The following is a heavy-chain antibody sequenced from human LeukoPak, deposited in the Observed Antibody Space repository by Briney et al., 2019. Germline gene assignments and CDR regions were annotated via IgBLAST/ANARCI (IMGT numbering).Heavy chain of an antibody. Sequence: PGGSLRLSCAASGLTVSSNYMSWVRQAPGKWLEWVSVIHTGGGTYYADSVKDRFSISRDNSKTTVSLQMNSLRAEDTAVYYCAKGRGTAVTSAANYWGQGTLVTVSS. J-gene: IGHJ4*02. V-gene: IGHV3-53*01. D-gene: IGHD4-17*01. CDR2: IHTGGGT. CDR1: GLTVSSNY. CDR3: AKGRGTAVTSAANY.